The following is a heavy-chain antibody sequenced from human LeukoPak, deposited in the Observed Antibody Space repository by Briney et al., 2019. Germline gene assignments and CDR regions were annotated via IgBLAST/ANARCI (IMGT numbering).Heavy chain of an antibody. D-gene: IGHD2-2*01. CDR1: GYTFTSYD. CDR3: ARVPEIGYCSSTSCYDY. V-gene: IGHV1-69*13. CDR2: IIPIFGTA. Sequence: GASVKVSCKASGYTFTSYDINWVRQAPGQGLEWMGGIIPIFGTANYAQKFQGRVTITADESTSTAYMELSSLRSEDTAVYYCARVPEIGYCSSTSCYDYWGQGTLVTVSS. J-gene: IGHJ4*02.